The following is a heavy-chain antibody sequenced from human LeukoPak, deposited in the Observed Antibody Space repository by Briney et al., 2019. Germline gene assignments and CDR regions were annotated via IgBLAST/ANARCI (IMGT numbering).Heavy chain of an antibody. V-gene: IGHV3-23*01. J-gene: IGHJ4*02. Sequence: GGSLRLSCAASGFTFSSHAMSWVRQASGKGLEWVSAVSGSGHSTYYADSVKGRFTISRDNSKNTVYLQMNSLKTEDTAVYYCTTKPLGYCSSSSCYSYFDYWGQGTLVTVSS. CDR1: GFTFSSHA. CDR3: TTKPLGYCSSSSCYSYFDY. D-gene: IGHD2-2*01. CDR2: VSGSGHST.